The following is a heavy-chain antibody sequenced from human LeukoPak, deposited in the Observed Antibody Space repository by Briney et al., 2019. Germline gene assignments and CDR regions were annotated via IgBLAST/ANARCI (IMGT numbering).Heavy chain of an antibody. CDR1: GFTFSSYD. Sequence: GGSLRLACAASGFTFSSYDITWVGQAPGKGLEWVSGISGSGRNTYYADSVKGRFTISRDNSQNTLYLQMNSLRAKDTAVYYCAKDPEKWLQLRLGFSDWGQGTLVTVSS. V-gene: IGHV3-23*01. CDR3: AKDPEKWLQLRLGFSD. CDR2: ISGSGRNT. J-gene: IGHJ4*02. D-gene: IGHD5-24*01.